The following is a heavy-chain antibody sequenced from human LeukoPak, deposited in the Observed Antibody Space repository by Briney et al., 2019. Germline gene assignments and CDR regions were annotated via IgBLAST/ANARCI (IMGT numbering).Heavy chain of an antibody. CDR2: IIPIFGTA. V-gene: IGHV1-69*13. CDR3: ATKLMITFGGGNDY. J-gene: IGHJ4*02. Sequence: ASVKVSCKASGGTFSSYAISWVRQAPGQGLEWMGGIIPIFGTANYAQKFQGRVTITADESTSTAYMELSSLRSEDTAVYYCATKLMITFGGGNDYWGQGTLVTVSS. D-gene: IGHD3-16*01. CDR1: GGTFSSYA.